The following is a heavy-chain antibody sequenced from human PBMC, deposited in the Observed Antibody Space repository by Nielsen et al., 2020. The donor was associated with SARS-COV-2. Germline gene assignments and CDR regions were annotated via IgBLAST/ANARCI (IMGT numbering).Heavy chain of an antibody. D-gene: IGHD5-24*01. Sequence: GESLKISCGASGFTISSSFMSWVRQAAGKGLDWVSVIYTDGSTSYADSVKGRFTVSRDNSKNTLYLQMNSLRAEDTAMYYCAREGRKLPLDYWGQGTLVTVSS. J-gene: IGHJ4*02. CDR2: IYTDGST. CDR3: AREGRKLPLDY. V-gene: IGHV3-66*01. CDR1: GFTISSSF.